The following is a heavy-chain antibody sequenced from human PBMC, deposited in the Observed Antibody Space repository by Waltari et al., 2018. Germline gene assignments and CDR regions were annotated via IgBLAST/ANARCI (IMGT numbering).Heavy chain of an antibody. J-gene: IGHJ4*02. Sequence: QVQLVESGGGVVKPGGSLRLSCVASGFTFSAYAMHWVRQAPGKGLGGVAVLWKDGSNEKYRDSVGGRFTIARDNSKNTVYLQMSSLRADDTAIYYCARGAAPGYFDYWGQGTLVTVSS. V-gene: IGHV3-33*01. D-gene: IGHD6-25*01. CDR1: GFTFSAYA. CDR2: LWKDGSNE. CDR3: ARGAAPGYFDY.